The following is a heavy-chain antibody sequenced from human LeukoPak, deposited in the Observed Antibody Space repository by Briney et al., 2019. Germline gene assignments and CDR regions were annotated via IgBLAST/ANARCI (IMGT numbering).Heavy chain of an antibody. J-gene: IGHJ4*02. CDR3: ARGRGRYYYDSSGYPN. V-gene: IGHV4-39*07. D-gene: IGHD3-22*01. Sequence: SETLSLTCTVSGGSISSHYWGWIRQPPGKGLEWIGSIYYSGSTYYNPSLKSRVTISVDTSKNQFSLKLSSVTAADTAVYYCARGRGRYYYDSSGYPNWGQGTLVTVSS. CDR1: GGSISSHY. CDR2: IYYSGST.